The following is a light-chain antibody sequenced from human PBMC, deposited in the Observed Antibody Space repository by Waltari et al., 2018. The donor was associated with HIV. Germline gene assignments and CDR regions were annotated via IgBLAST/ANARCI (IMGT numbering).Light chain of an antibody. CDR3: QQFYSSWT. CDR1: QSVFSTSNSRNY. J-gene: IGKJ1*01. Sequence: IVMTQSPGSLAVSLGDRATINCKSSQSVFSTSNSRNYLALDQQKAGQPPRLLISWASTRESGVPDRFSGSGYGADFTLTISSLQAEDVAVYFCQQFYSSWTFGQGTKVEMK. V-gene: IGKV4-1*01. CDR2: WAS.